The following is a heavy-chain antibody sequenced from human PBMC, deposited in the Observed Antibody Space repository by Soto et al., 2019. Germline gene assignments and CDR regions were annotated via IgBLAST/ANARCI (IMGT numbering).Heavy chain of an antibody. D-gene: IGHD6-6*01. J-gene: IGHJ5*02. CDR3: ARDDGKPIAALAEDWGSGLGWFDP. V-gene: IGHV1-69*01. CDR2: IIPIFGTA. CDR1: GGTCSSYA. Sequence: QVQLVQSGAEVKKPGSSVKVSCKASGGTCSSYAISWVRQAPGQGLEWMGGIIPIFGTANYAQKFQGRVTITADESTSTAYMELSSLRSEDTAVYYCARDDGKPIAALAEDWGSGLGWFDPWGQGTLVTVSS.